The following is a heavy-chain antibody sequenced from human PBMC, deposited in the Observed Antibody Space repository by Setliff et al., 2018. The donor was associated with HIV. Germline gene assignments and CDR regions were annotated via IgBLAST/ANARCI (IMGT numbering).Heavy chain of an antibody. CDR3: AKGIPGPAINSGRIKNWFDP. CDR1: GYTFTSDY. CDR2: INPAANPT. D-gene: IGHD6-19*01. Sequence: ASVKVSCKASGYTFTSDYIHWVRQAPGQGLEWMGIINPAANPTSYAQKFQGRLTMTRDTSTNTVYMELSSLRSEDTAVYYCAKGIPGPAINSGRIKNWFDPWGEGTLVTVSS. V-gene: IGHV1-46*01. J-gene: IGHJ5*02.